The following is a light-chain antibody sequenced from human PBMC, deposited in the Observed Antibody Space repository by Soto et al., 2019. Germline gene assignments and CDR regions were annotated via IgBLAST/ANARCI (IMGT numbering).Light chain of an antibody. J-gene: IGLJ1*01. CDR2: DDD. CDR1: SSNIGVNS. Sequence: SALTQPPAVSAAPGQRVTIPCSGSSSNIGVNSVSGYQQLPGTAPKLLIYDDDKRPSGIPDRFSGSKSGTSATLGITGFQTGDEDDYYCGSWDSSLSAYVFGTGTKVTVL. CDR3: GSWDSSLSAYV. V-gene: IGLV1-51*01.